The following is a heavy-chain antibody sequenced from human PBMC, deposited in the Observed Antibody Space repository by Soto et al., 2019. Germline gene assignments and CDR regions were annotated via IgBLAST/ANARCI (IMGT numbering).Heavy chain of an antibody. V-gene: IGHV4-59*01. CDR3: ARGTVWVVAANKYTDAFDV. D-gene: IGHD2-15*01. CDR1: GGSISTYY. Sequence: SETLSLTCTVSGGSISTYYWNWIRQSPGKGLEWIGYIYYSGSTKYNPSLKSRVTISLDTSKNQFSLNLRSVTAADTAVYYCARGTVWVVAANKYTDAFDVWGQGTMVTVSS. CDR2: IYYSGST. J-gene: IGHJ3*01.